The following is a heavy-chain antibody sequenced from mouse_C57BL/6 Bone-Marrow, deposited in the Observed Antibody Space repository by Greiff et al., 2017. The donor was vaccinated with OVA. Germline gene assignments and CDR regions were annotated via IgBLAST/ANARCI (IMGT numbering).Heavy chain of an antibody. CDR2: IDPETGGT. V-gene: IGHV1-15*01. J-gene: IGHJ2*01. CDR1: GYTFTDYE. Sequence: QVQLQQSGAELVRPGASVTLSCKASGYTFTDYEMHWVQQTPVHGLEWIGAIDPETGGTAYNQKFKGKAILTADKSSSTAYMELRSLTSEGSAVYYCTRGSHYFDYWGQGTTLTVSS. CDR3: TRGSHYFDY.